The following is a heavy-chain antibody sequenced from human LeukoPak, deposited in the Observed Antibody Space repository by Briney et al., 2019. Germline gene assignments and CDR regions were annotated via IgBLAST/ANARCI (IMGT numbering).Heavy chain of an antibody. J-gene: IGHJ6*02. D-gene: IGHD5-24*01. CDR3: ASRDKGYYYGMDV. Sequence: GGSLRLSCAASGFTFSDYYMSWIRQAPGKGLEWVSYISSSGSTIYYADSVKGRFTISRDNSKNTLYLQMNSLRAEDTAVYYCASRDKGYYYGMDVWGQGTTVTVSS. CDR1: GFTFSDYY. V-gene: IGHV3-11*04. CDR2: ISSSGSTI.